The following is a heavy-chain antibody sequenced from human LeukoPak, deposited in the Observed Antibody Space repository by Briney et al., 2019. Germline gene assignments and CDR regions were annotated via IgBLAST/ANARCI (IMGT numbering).Heavy chain of an antibody. CDR2: IRNRHMRETK. D-gene: IGHD5-12*01. CDR3: TRAGIVAAIGYGMDV. Sequence: GESLRLSCTTSGFTFSGYALSWVRQAPGKGLEWVSLIRNRHMRETKEYVASVEGRFSISRDASKGIVYLQMNGLQTEDTAVYYCTRAGIVAAIGYGMDVWGQGTTVTASS. J-gene: IGHJ6*02. CDR1: GFTFSGYA. V-gene: IGHV3-49*04.